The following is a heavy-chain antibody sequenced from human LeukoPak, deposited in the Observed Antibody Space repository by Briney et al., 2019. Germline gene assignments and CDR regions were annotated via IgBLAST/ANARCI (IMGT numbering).Heavy chain of an antibody. CDR1: GYSFTSYW. D-gene: IGHD5-12*01. CDR3: ARGWLRPIIDWDYGMDV. J-gene: IGHJ6*02. V-gene: IGHV5-51*01. Sequence: GESLKISCKGSGYSFTSYWIGWVRQVPGKGLEWMGIIYPGDSDTRYSPSFQGQVTISADKSISTAYLQWSSLKASDTAMYYCARGWLRPIIDWDYGMDVWGQGTTVTVSS. CDR2: IYPGDSDT.